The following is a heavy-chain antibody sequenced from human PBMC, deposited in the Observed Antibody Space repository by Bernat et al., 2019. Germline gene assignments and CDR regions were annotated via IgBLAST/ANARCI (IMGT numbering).Heavy chain of an antibody. V-gene: IGHV3-15*01. CDR2: ITSKRAGGRI. D-gene: IGHD2-2*02. J-gene: IGHJ4*02. CDR1: GFSFIDAW. Sequence: EVQVVESGGGLVKPGESLRLSCAGSGFSFIDAWMTWVRQAPGKGPEWVGRITSKRAGGRIDYAAPVKGRFTISRDDSKNTLYLQMNSLKTEDTAVYYCLADIPRPLSQIDYWGQGTLVTVSS. CDR3: LADIPRPLSQIDY.